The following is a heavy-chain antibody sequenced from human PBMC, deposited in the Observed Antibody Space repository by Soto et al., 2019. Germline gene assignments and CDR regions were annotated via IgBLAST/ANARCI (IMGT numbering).Heavy chain of an antibody. CDR1: GFTFSTYS. Sequence: EVQLVESVGGLVQPGGSLRLSCAASGFTFSTYSMSWVRQAPGKGLEWVSYISSISNTIYYADSVKGRFTISRDNAKNSLYLHMNSLSAEDTAVYYCARDRGGSGGICYRDLGYWGQGTLVTVSS. CDR3: ARDRGGSGGICYRDLGY. V-gene: IGHV3-48*01. D-gene: IGHD2-15*01. J-gene: IGHJ4*02. CDR2: ISSISNTI.